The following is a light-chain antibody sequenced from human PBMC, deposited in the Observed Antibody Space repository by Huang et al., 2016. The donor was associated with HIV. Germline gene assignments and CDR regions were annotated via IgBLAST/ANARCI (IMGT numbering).Light chain of an antibody. CDR3: QQYNNWPPWT. Sequence: EIVMTQSPATLSVSPGERATLSCRASESVSSRLAWYQQKPGQSPRLLIFGASTRADGVAVRFSGSGSGTEFTLTISSLQSEDFAVYFCQQYNNWPPWTFGQGTKVDI. J-gene: IGKJ1*01. CDR2: GAS. CDR1: ESVSSR. V-gene: IGKV3-15*01.